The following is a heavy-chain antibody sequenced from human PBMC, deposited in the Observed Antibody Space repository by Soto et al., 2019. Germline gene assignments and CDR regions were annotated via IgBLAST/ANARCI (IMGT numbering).Heavy chain of an antibody. Sequence: LRLSCVASGFTFRTYTMNWVRQAPGNGLEWVSGIRGFSPYTFYAESVKGRFTISRDNAKNSLYLQMNSLGVEDTAVYYCARSSPYYDFWSGYIPFTFDPWGQGTLVTVSS. CDR2: IRGFSPYT. V-gene: IGHV3-21*01. CDR3: ARSSPYYDFWSGYIPFTFDP. J-gene: IGHJ5*02. D-gene: IGHD3-3*01. CDR1: GFTFRTYT.